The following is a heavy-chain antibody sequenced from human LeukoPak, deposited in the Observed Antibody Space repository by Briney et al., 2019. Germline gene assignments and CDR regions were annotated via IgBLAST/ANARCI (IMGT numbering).Heavy chain of an antibody. D-gene: IGHD6-6*01. Sequence: SETLSLTCTVSGGSISSFYWSWIRQPPRKGLEWIGYIYHSGSINYNPSLKSRVTISLDTSKNQFSLKLSSVTAADTAVYYCAAYSSSSHFDYWGQGTLVTVSS. CDR3: AAYSSSSHFDY. J-gene: IGHJ4*02. CDR2: IYHSGSI. CDR1: GGSISSFY. V-gene: IGHV4-59*01.